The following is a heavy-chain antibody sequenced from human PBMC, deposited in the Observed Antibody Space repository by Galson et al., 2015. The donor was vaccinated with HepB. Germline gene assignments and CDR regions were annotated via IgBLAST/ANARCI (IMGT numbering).Heavy chain of an antibody. CDR3: ARVPAAGTAWRENWFDP. J-gene: IGHJ5*02. V-gene: IGHV3-7*03. D-gene: IGHD6-13*01. Sequence: SLRLSCAASGFTFSSYWMSWVRQAPGKGLEWVANIKQDGSEKYYVDSVKGRFTISRDNAKNSLYLQMNSLRAEDTAVYYCARVPAAGTAWRENWFDPWGQGTLVTVSS. CDR2: IKQDGSEK. CDR1: GFTFSSYW.